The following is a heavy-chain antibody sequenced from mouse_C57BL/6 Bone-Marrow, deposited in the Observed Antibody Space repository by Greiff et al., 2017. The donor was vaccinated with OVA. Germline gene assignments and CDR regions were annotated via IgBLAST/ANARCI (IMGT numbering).Heavy chain of an antibody. Sequence: VKLQESGPELVKPGASVKISCKASGYAFSSSWMNWVKQRPGKGLEWIGRIYPGDGDTKYNGKFKGKATLTADKSSITASMQLSSLTAEDSAVYFCARWGIYYYGSSHGAMDYWGQGTSVTVSS. CDR2: IYPGDGDT. CDR1: GYAFSSSW. J-gene: IGHJ4*01. V-gene: IGHV1-82*01. CDR3: ARWGIYYYGSSHGAMDY. D-gene: IGHD1-1*01.